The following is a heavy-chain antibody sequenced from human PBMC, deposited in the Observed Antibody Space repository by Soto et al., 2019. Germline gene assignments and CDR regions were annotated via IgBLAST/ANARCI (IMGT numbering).Heavy chain of an antibody. CDR3: ARDYDYVWGSYRSHGYYYYGMDV. Sequence: QVQLQESGPGLVKPSETLSLTCTVSGGSISSYYWSWIRQPAGKGLEWIGRIYTSGSTNYNPSLTSRVTMSVDTSKNQFSLKLSSVTAADTAVYYCARDYDYVWGSYRSHGYYYYGMDVWGQGTTVTVSS. D-gene: IGHD3-16*02. J-gene: IGHJ6*02. V-gene: IGHV4-4*07. CDR1: GGSISSYY. CDR2: IYTSGST.